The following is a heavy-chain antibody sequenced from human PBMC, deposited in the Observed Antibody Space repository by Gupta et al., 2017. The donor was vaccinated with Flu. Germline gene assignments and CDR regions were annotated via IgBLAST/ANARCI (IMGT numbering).Heavy chain of an antibody. CDR1: GGTFSSSA. V-gene: IGHV1-69*06. D-gene: IGHD2-2*01. CDR2: IIPIFGTA. J-gene: IGHJ6*03. CDR3: ARGECSSTSCLYYYYYYMDV. Sequence: QVQLVQSGAEVKKPGSSVKVSCKASGGTFSSSAISWVRQASGQGLEWMGGIIPIFGTANYAQKFQGRVTITADKSTSTAYMELSSLRSEDTAVYYCARGECSSTSCLYYYYYYMDVWGKGTTVTVSS.